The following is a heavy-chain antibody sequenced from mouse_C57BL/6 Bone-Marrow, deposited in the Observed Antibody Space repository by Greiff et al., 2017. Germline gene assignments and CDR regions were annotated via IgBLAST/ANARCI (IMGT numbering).Heavy chain of an antibody. V-gene: IGHV1-64*01. CDR2: IHPNSGST. CDR3: ARVSMDY. Sequence: VQLQQPGAELVKPGASVKLSCKASGYTFTSYRMHWVKQRPGQGLEWIGMIHPNSGSTNYNEKFKSKATLTVDKSSSTAYMQLRSLTSEDTAVYYCARVSMDYWGQGTSVTVSS. J-gene: IGHJ4*01. CDR1: GYTFTSYR.